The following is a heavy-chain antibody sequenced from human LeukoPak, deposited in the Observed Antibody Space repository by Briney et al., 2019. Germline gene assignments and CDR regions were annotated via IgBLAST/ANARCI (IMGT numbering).Heavy chain of an antibody. CDR3: AKDVAYYYGSGSWLYYFDY. CDR1: GFTFSSYA. J-gene: IGHJ4*02. D-gene: IGHD3-10*01. CDR2: ISGSGGST. V-gene: IGHV3-23*01. Sequence: PGGSLRLSCAASGFTFSSYAMSWVRQAPGKGLEWVSAISGSGGSTYYADSVKGRFTISRDNSKNTLYLQMNSLRAEDTAVYYCAKDVAYYYGSGSWLYYFDYWGQGTLVTVSS.